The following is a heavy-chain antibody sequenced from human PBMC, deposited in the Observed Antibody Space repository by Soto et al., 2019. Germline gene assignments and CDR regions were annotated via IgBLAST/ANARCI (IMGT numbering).Heavy chain of an antibody. CDR1: GFTFSSYW. J-gene: IGHJ4*02. V-gene: IGHV3-74*01. CDR3: AIRASYYDSSGYFDY. CDR2: INSDGSST. D-gene: IGHD3-22*01. Sequence: EVQLVESGEGLVQPGGSLRLSCAASGFTFSSYWMHWVRQAPGKGLVWVSRINSDGSSTSYADSVKGRFTISRDNAKNTLYLQMNSLRAEDTAVYYCAIRASYYDSSGYFDYWGQGTLVTVSS.